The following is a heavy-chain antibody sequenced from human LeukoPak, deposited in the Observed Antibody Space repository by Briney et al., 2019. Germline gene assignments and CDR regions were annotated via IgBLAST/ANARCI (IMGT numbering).Heavy chain of an antibody. CDR2: IKGDGSKI. V-gene: IGHV3-74*01. CDR3: ARDPESAVMLDS. J-gene: IGHJ4*02. Sequence: PGGSLRLSCAASGFTFSDYYMHWVRQAPGKGLVWVSQIKGDGSKIRYADSVKGRFTISRDNAKNTLYLQMSSLRAEDTAVYYCARDPESAVMLDSWGQGTLVTVAA. D-gene: IGHD2-21*01. CDR1: GFTFSDYY.